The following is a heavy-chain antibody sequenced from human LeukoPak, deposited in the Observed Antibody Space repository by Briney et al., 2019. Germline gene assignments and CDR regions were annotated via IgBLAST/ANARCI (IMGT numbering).Heavy chain of an antibody. V-gene: IGHV1-2*02. D-gene: IGHD3-10*01. CDR2: INPNSGGT. CDR1: GYTFTDYY. Sequence: GASVKVSCKASGYTFTDYYMHWVRQAPGQGLEWMGWINPNSGGTNYAQKFQGRVTMTRDTSISTAYMELSSLRSEDTAVYYCARASESGSHHAPFDYWGQGTLVTVSS. J-gene: IGHJ4*02. CDR3: ARASESGSHHAPFDY.